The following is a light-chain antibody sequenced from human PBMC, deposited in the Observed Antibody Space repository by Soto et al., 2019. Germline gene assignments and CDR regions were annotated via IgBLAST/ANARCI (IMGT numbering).Light chain of an antibody. V-gene: IGKV1-5*01. J-gene: IGKJ3*01. CDR3: QEYNTYSFT. Sequence: DIQMTQSPSTLSASVGDRVTITCRASQSISTWLAWYQQKPGKAPKLLIYDASSLQSGVPSRFSGRGSGTEFTLTISSLQPVDFATYYCQEYNTYSFTFGPGTRVDFK. CDR2: DAS. CDR1: QSISTW.